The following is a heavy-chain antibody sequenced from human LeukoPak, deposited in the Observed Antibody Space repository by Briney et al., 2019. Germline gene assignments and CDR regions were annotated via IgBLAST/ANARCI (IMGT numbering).Heavy chain of an antibody. V-gene: IGHV1-24*01. J-gene: IGHJ6*02. CDR3: ATDQRYSSSWSRDYYYYYGMDV. CDR2: FDPEDGET. Sequence: ASVKVSCKVSEYTLTELSMHWVRQAPGKGLEWMGGFDPEDGETIYAQKFQGRVTMTEDTSTDTAYMELSSLRSEDTAVYYCATDQRYSSSWSRDYYYYYGMDVWGQGTTVTVSS. D-gene: IGHD6-13*01. CDR1: EYTLTELS.